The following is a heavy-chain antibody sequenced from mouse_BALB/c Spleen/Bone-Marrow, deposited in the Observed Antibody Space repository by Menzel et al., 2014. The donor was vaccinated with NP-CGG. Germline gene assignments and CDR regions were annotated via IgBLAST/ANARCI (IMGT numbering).Heavy chain of an antibody. Sequence: LKESGSELVRPGTSVKLSCKASGYTFTSYWMHWVKQRPGQGLEWIGNIYPFSGSSNYDEKFKSKATLTVDTSSSTAYRQLISLTSEDSAVYYCTRSPITTVVAETVDCWGQGTSGTVSS. D-gene: IGHD1-1*01. CDR2: IYPFSGSS. CDR1: GYTFTSYW. V-gene: IGHV1S22*01. J-gene: IGHJ4*01. CDR3: TRSPITTVVAETVDC.